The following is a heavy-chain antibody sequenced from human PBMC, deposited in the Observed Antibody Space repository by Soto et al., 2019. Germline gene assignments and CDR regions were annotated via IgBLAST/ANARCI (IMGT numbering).Heavy chain of an antibody. V-gene: IGHV3-7*01. Sequence: GGSLRLSCAASGFTFSSCAMHWVRQAPGKGLEWVANIKQDGSEKYYVDSVKGRFTISRDNAKNSLYLQMNSLRAEDTAVYYCARDSRTTTVVKYWGQGTLVTVSS. CDR2: IKQDGSEK. CDR3: ARDSRTTTVVKY. D-gene: IGHD4-17*01. CDR1: GFTFSSCA. J-gene: IGHJ4*02.